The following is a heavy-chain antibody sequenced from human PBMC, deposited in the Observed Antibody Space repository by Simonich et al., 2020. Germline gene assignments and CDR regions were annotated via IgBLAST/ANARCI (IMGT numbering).Heavy chain of an antibody. J-gene: IGHJ4*02. Sequence: EVQLVESGGGLVQPGGSLSISCAASGFTFSSYWMHWVRQAPGKGLCGVSRIIRNGSTTSYADSVKGRFTISRANAKNTLYLQMNSLRAEDTAVYYCARNRLDYWGQGTLVTVSS. CDR1: GFTFSSYW. CDR3: ARNRLDY. CDR2: IIRNGSTT. V-gene: IGHV3-74*01.